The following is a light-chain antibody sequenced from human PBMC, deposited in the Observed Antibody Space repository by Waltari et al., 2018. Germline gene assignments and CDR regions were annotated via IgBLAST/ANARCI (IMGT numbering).Light chain of an antibody. V-gene: IGKV3D-15*01. CDR3: QHYTSWPLT. CDR2: GVS. Sequence: EIVMTQSPATLSVSPGGRATLSCRASQSVRSNYLAWYQQQPGQAPRLLIYGVSTRATGIPDRFSGSGSGTDFTLTISSLQSEDFAVYYCQHYTSWPLTFGGWTKVEIK. J-gene: IGKJ4*01. CDR1: QSVRSN.